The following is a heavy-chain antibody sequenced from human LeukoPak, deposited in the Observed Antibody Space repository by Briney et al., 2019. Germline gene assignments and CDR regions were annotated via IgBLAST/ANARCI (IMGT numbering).Heavy chain of an antibody. CDR3: ASGSQWLPRDY. V-gene: IGHV1-2*06. D-gene: IGHD3-22*01. CDR1: GYTFSTYP. CDR2: INPNSGGT. Sequence: ASVKVSCKASGYTFSTYPMNWVRQAPGQGLEWMGRINPNSGGTNYAQKFQGRVTMTRDTSISTAYMELSRLRSDDTAVYYCASGSQWLPRDYWGQGTLVTVSS. J-gene: IGHJ4*02.